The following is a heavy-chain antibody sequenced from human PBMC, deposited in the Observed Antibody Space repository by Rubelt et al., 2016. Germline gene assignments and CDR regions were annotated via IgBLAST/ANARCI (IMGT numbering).Heavy chain of an antibody. CDR2: IRAYNGNT. Sequence: QVQLVQSGAEVKKPGASVKVSCKASGYTFTSYGISWVRQAPGQGLEWLVWIRAYNGNTNYAQKLQGRVTMTTDTATSTAYMELRSLRSDDTAVYYCAREDVKGSRKDGMDVWGQGTTVTVSS. D-gene: IGHD2/OR15-2a*01. CDR1: GYTFTSYG. CDR3: AREDVKGSRKDGMDV. J-gene: IGHJ6*02. V-gene: IGHV1-18*01.